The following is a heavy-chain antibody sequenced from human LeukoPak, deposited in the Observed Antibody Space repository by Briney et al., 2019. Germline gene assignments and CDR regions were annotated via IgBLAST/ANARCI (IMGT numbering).Heavy chain of an antibody. D-gene: IGHD3-22*01. CDR1: GYTFGSYG. CDR3: ARGPMVINLRPQYNWFDP. V-gene: IGHV1-18*01. CDR2: ISAYNGKT. J-gene: IGHJ5*02. Sequence: GASVKVSCKASGYTFGSYGINWVRQAPGQGLEWMGWISAYNGKTNYAQKFQDRVTMTMDTSTSTAYMELRSPRSDDTAVYYCARGPMVINLRPQYNWFDPWGQGTLVIVSS.